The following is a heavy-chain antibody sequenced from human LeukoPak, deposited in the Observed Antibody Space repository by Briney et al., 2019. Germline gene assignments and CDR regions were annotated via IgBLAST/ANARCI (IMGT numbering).Heavy chain of an antibody. J-gene: IGHJ4*02. CDR3: ARDLIAVAAPSY. Sequence: PGGSLRLSCAVSGFTVSSNYMTWVRQAPGKGLEWVSVIFSGGGIYYADSVKGRFTISRDSSKNTLYLQMNSLRADDTAVYYCARDLIAVAAPSYLGQGTLVTVSS. CDR1: GFTVSSNY. V-gene: IGHV3-66*01. CDR2: IFSGGGI. D-gene: IGHD6-19*01.